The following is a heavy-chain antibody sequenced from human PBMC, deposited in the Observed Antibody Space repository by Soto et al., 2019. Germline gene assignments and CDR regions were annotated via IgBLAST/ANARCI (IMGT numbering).Heavy chain of an antibody. Sequence: PSETLSLTCTVSGGSISSGDYYWSWIRQPPGKGLEWIGYIYYSGSTYYNPSLKSRVTISVDTSKNQFSLKLSSVTAADTAVYYCARATGTLRSRNCNYWGQGSLVTVSS. J-gene: IGHJ4*02. V-gene: IGHV4-30-4*01. D-gene: IGHD1-1*01. CDR1: GGSISSGDYY. CDR3: ARATGTLRSRNCNY. CDR2: IYYSGST.